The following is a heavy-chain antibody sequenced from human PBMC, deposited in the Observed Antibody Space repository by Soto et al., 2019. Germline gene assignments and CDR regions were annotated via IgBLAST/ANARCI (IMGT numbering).Heavy chain of an antibody. CDR3: TPLALKYSSGWYEFSD. V-gene: IGHV3-15*07. Sequence: EVQLVESGGGLIKTGGSLRLSCAASGFTLSNVWMNWVRQAPGKGLEWVGRIKSKTDGGTTDYAAPVKGRFTISRDDSKNTLYLQMNSLKTEDTAVYYCTPLALKYSSGWYEFSDWGHGTLFTVCS. J-gene: IGHJ4*01. CDR2: IKSKTDGGTT. CDR1: GFTLSNVW. D-gene: IGHD6-19*01.